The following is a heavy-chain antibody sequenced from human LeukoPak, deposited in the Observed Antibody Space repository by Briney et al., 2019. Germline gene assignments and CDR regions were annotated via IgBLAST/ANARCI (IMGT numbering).Heavy chain of an antibody. CDR2: IKTDGSEK. D-gene: IGHD2-21*02. J-gene: IGHJ4*02. CDR3: ARDLGGDSL. Sequence: GGSLRLSCEGSGFTFSNYWMGWVRQAPGKGLQWVANIKTDGSEKYYVDSVKGRFTISRDNAKNSLYLQMNSLRAEDTAVYYCARDLGGDSLWGQGTLVTVSS. V-gene: IGHV3-7*01. CDR1: GFTFSNYW.